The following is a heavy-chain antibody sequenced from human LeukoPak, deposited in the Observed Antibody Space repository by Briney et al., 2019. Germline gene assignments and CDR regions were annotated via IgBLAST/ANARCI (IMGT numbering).Heavy chain of an antibody. Sequence: GASVKVSCKASGYTFTGYYMHWVRQTPGQGLEWMGWINPNSGGTNYAQKFQGGVTMTRDTSISTAYMELTGLRSDDTAVYYCARADIVGATPDFDYWGQGTLVTVSS. D-gene: IGHD1-26*01. V-gene: IGHV1-2*02. CDR2: INPNSGGT. J-gene: IGHJ4*02. CDR1: GYTFTGYY. CDR3: ARADIVGATPDFDY.